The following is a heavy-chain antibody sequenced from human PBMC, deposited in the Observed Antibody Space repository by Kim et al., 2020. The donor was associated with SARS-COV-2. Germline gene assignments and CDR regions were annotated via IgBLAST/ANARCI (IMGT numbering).Heavy chain of an antibody. Sequence: SETLSLTCAVYGGSFSGYYWSWIRQPPGKGLEWIGEINHSGSTNYNPSLKSRVTISVDTSKKQFSLKLSSVTAADTAVYYCARGPVRGYSYGYADYWGQGTLVTVSS. CDR1: GGSFSGYY. V-gene: IGHV4-34*01. J-gene: IGHJ4*02. CDR2: INHSGST. CDR3: ARGPVRGYSYGYADY. D-gene: IGHD5-18*01.